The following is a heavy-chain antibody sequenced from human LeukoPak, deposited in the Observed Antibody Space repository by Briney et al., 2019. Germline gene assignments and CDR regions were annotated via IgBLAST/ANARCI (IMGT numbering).Heavy chain of an antibody. CDR2: IYYSGST. V-gene: IGHV4-59*08. Sequence: PSETLCLTCTVSGGSISSYYWSWIRQPPGKGLEWIGYIYYSGSTNYNPSLKSRVSISVDTSKNQFSLELSSVTAADTAVYYCAVNSTRHTFDICGQGTMVTVSS. CDR3: AVNSTRHTFDI. CDR1: GGSISSYY. D-gene: IGHD5-24*01. J-gene: IGHJ3*02.